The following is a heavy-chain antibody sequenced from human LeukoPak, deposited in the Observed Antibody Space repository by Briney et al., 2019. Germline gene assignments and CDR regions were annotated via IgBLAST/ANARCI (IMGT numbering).Heavy chain of an antibody. Sequence: SETLSLTCAVSGYSISSGYYWGWIRQPPGKGLEWIGYIYYAGSANYNPSLKSRVTISVDTSKNQFSLKLSSVTAADTAVYYCARYYYESSGSFPPFHPWGQGTLVTVSS. CDR2: IYYAGSA. D-gene: IGHD3-22*01. CDR3: ARYYYESSGSFPPFHP. CDR1: GYSISSGYY. J-gene: IGHJ5*02. V-gene: IGHV4-61*01.